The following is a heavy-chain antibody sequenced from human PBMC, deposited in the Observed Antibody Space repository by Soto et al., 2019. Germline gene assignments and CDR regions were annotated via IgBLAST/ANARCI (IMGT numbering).Heavy chain of an antibody. CDR2: MYPGTSDI. V-gene: IGHV5-51*01. Sequence: PWESMTITCTCSGYKFCHLWLGWVSQMPGKGLECIGVMYPGTSDIRYSPSFQGQVTISADNSISTAYLHWNSLKALDTALYYCATGRDFCYQLDVW. J-gene: IGHJ6*01. CDR3: ATGRDFCYQLDV. D-gene: IGHD2-21*01. CDR1: GYKFCHLW.